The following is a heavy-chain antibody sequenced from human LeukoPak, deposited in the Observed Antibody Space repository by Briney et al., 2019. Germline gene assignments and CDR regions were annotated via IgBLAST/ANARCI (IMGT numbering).Heavy chain of an antibody. Sequence: GGSLRLSCAASGFMFSKYWMTWVRQAPGKGLEWVANIKRDGSAIHYVDSVKGRFTISRDNARNPLYLQMDSLRAEDTAVYYCARDFNPSCGDNCYHDAFDIWGQGTMVTVSS. V-gene: IGHV3-7*01. J-gene: IGHJ3*02. CDR2: IKRDGSAI. CDR3: ARDFNPSCGDNCYHDAFDI. CDR1: GFMFSKYW. D-gene: IGHD2-21*01.